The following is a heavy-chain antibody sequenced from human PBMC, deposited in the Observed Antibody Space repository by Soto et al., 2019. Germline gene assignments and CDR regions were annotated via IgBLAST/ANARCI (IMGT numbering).Heavy chain of an antibody. CDR2: ISYDGSNK. CDR1: GFTFSSYG. Sequence: GGSLRLSCAASGFTFSSYGMHWVRQAPGKGLEWVAVISYDGSNKYYADSVKGRFTISRDNSKNTLYLQMNSLRAEDTAVYYCAKEIWFGELSVTQYHKDDYYYYGMDVWGQGTTVTVSS. V-gene: IGHV3-30*18. CDR3: AKEIWFGELSVTQYHKDDYYYYGMDV. D-gene: IGHD3-10*01. J-gene: IGHJ6*02.